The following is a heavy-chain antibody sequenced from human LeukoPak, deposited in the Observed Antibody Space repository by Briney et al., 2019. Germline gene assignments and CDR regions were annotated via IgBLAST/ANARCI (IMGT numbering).Heavy chain of an antibody. CDR3: ASLADYYGSGSYYRNDY. CDR2: IYHSGST. CDR1: GGSISSSNW. D-gene: IGHD3-10*01. J-gene: IGHJ4*02. V-gene: IGHV4-4*02. Sequence: PSETLSLTCAVSGGSISSSNWWSWARQPPGKGLGLIGEIYHSGSTNYNPSLKSRVTISVDKSKNQFSLKLSSVTAADTAVYYCASLADYYGSGSYYRNDYWGQGTLVTVSS.